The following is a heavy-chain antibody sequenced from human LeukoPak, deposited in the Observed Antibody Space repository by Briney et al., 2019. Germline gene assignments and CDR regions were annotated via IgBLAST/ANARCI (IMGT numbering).Heavy chain of an antibody. CDR2: ITWSSGTI. Sequence: GGSLRLSCAASGFTFDNYAMHWVRQAPGKGLEWVSGITWSSGTIGYADSVKGRFTISRDNAKNSLYLQMNSLRAEDTALYYCAKWGQGFDYWGQGTLVTVSS. CDR3: AKWGQGFDY. D-gene: IGHD7-27*01. CDR1: GFTFDNYA. J-gene: IGHJ4*02. V-gene: IGHV3-9*01.